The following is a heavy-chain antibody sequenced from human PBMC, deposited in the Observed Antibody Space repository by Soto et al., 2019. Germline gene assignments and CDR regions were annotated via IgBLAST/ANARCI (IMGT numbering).Heavy chain of an antibody. J-gene: IGHJ3*02. CDR1: GFTFNDYA. Sequence: EMQLLESGGDLGLPGGSLRLSCAVSGFTFNDYAMSWVRQAPGKGLEWVSTISGSLGSAYYAASVEGRFTISGDNSNNTLYLQMNSLRVEDTATYYCAKDSRLPGFGLLIHAFDIWGHGTMVTVSS. D-gene: IGHD3-3*01. CDR3: AKDSRLPGFGLLIHAFDI. CDR2: ISGSLGSA. V-gene: IGHV3-23*01.